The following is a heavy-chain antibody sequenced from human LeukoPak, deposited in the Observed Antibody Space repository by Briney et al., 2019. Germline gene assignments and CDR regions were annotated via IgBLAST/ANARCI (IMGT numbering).Heavy chain of an antibody. CDR3: AKSRSWYYDYFDY. CDR2: IKQDGSEK. J-gene: IGHJ4*02. Sequence: GGSLRLSCAASGFTFSSYWMSWVRQAPGKGLEWVANIKQDGSEKYYVDSVKGRFTISRDNAKNSLYLQMNSLRAEDTAVYYCAKSRSWYYDYFDYWGQGTLVTVSS. D-gene: IGHD6-13*01. CDR1: GFTFSSYW. V-gene: IGHV3-7*01.